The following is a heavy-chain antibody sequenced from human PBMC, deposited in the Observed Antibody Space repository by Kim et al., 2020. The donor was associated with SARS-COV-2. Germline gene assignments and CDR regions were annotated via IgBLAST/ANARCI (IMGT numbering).Heavy chain of an antibody. J-gene: IGHJ4*02. CDR2: IDPSDSYT. V-gene: IGHV5-10-1*01. CDR1: GYSFTSYW. D-gene: IGHD2-15*01. Sequence: GASLQISCKGSGYSFTSYWISWVRQMPGKGLEWMGRIDPSDSYTNYSPSFQGHVTISADKSISTAYLQWSSLKASDTAMYYCARHGTYCSGGSCYSYFDYWGQGTLVTVSS. CDR3: ARHGTYCSGGSCYSYFDY.